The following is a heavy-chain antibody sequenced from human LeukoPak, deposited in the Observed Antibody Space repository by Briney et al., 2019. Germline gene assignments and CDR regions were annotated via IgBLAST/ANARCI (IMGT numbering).Heavy chain of an antibody. D-gene: IGHD6-13*01. CDR2: IYPGDSDT. CDR1: GYSFTSYW. J-gene: IGHJ5*02. V-gene: IGHV5-51*01. Sequence: GESLKISCKGSGYSFTSYWIGWVRQMPGKGLEWMGIIYPGDSDTRYSPSFQGQVTISADKSISTAYLQWRRLKASDTAMYYCARSIGSSWTYNWFDPWGQGTLVTVSS. CDR3: ARSIGSSWTYNWFDP.